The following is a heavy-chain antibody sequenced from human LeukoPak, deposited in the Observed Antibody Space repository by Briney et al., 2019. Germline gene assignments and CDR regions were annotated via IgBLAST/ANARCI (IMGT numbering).Heavy chain of an antibody. V-gene: IGHV3-30*18. CDR3: AKVHGPYYYGSGSYYDY. CDR1: GFTFSSYG. J-gene: IGHJ4*02. Sequence: PGGSLRLSCAASGFTFSSYGMHWVRQAPGKGLEWVAVISYDGSNKYYADSVKGRFTIPRDNSKNTLYLQMNSLRAEDTAVYYCAKVHGPYYYGSGSYYDYWGQGTLVTVSS. D-gene: IGHD3-10*01. CDR2: ISYDGSNK.